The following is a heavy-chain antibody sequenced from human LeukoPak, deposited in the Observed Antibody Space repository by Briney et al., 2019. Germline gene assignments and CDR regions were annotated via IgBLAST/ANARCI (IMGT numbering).Heavy chain of an antibody. CDR2: IYHSGST. D-gene: IGHD4-17*01. J-gene: IGHJ4*02. CDR3: ARASHDYGDYSHFDY. CDR1: GFTFSTYAM. V-gene: IGHV4-4*02. Sequence: KTGGSLRLSCAASGFTFSTYAMSWVRQPPGKGLEWIGEIYHSGSTNYNPSLKTRVTISVDKSKNQFSLKLSSVTAADTAVYYCARASHDYGDYSHFDYWGQGTLVTVSS.